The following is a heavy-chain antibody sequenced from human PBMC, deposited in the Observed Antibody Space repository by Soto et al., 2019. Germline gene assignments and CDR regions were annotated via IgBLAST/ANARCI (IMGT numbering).Heavy chain of an antibody. J-gene: IGHJ3*02. CDR3: ARELYSSSWNDAFDI. D-gene: IGHD6-13*01. CDR1: GFTFSSYS. Sequence: EVQLVESGGGLVQPGGSLRLSCAASGFTFSSYSMNWVRQAPGKGLEWVSYISSSSSPIYYADSVKGRFTISRDNAKNSLYLQMNSLRAEDKAVYYCARELYSSSWNDAFDIWGQGTMVTVSS. CDR2: ISSSSSPI. V-gene: IGHV3-48*01.